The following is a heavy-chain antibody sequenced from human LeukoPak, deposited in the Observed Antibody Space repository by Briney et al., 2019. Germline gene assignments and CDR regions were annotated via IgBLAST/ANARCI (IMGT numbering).Heavy chain of an antibody. V-gene: IGHV4-34*01. J-gene: IGHJ5*01. Sequence: SETLSLTCAVYGGSFSGYYWSWIRQPPGKGLEWIGEINHSGSTNYNPSLKSRVTISVDTSKNQFSLKLSSVTAADTAVYYCARGGHGSWYDCRGQGTLVTVSS. CDR2: INHSGST. CDR1: GGSFSGYY. CDR3: ARGGHGSWYDC.